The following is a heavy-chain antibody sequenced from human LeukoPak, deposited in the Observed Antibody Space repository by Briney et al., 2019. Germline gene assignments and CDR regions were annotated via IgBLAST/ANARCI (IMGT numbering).Heavy chain of an antibody. Sequence: SQTLSLTCAISGDSVSSNSAAWNWIRQSPSRGLEWLGRTYYRSKWYNDYAVSVKSRITINPDTSKNQFSLQLNSVTPEDTAVYYCARDEVIEEPNYYYYYGMDVWGQGTTVTVSS. D-gene: IGHD1-14*01. CDR3: ARDEVIEEPNYYYYYGMDV. V-gene: IGHV6-1*01. J-gene: IGHJ6*02. CDR2: TYYRSKWYN. CDR1: GDSVSSNSAA.